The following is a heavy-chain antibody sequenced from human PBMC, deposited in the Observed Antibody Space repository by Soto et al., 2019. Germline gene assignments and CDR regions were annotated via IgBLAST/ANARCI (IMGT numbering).Heavy chain of an antibody. CDR1: GFTFSSYS. Sequence: EVQLVESGGGLVKPGGSLRLSCAASGFTFSSYSMNWVRQAPGKGLEWVSSISSSSSYIYYADSVKGRFTISRDNAKNSLYLQMNSLRAEDTAVYYCVSESSGWYAYFQHWGQGTLVTVSS. CDR2: ISSSSSYI. V-gene: IGHV3-21*01. J-gene: IGHJ1*01. CDR3: VSESSGWYAYFQH. D-gene: IGHD6-19*01.